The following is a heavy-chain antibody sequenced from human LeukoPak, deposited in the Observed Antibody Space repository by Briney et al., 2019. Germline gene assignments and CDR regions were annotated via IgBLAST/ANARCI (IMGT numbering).Heavy chain of an antibody. CDR1: GFTFSDYY. CDR3: ARQLTGTTRDDWFDP. V-gene: IGHV3-11*01. J-gene: IGHJ5*02. CDR2: ISSSGSTI. D-gene: IGHD1-7*01. Sequence: GGSLRLSCAASGFTFSDYYMSWIRQAPGKGLEWVSYISSSGSTIYYADSVKGRFTISRDNAKNSLYLQMNSLRAEDTAVYYCARQLTGTTRDDWFDPWGRGTLVTVSS.